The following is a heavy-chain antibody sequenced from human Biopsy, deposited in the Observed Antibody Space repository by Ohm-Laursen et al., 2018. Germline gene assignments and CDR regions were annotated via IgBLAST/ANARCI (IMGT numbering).Heavy chain of an antibody. CDR1: GDSVSSGSFY. CDR2: IYDRGSTA. Sequence: SETLSLTCTVSGDSVSSGSFYWTWIRQPPGQGLEYIGYIYDRGSTANYNPSLESRVTISVDTSRNQFSLKLSSVTAADTAVYYCAGRPWPNAFDIWGHGTMATVSS. J-gene: IGHJ3*02. D-gene: IGHD5-12*01. CDR3: AGRPWPNAFDI. V-gene: IGHV4-61*01.